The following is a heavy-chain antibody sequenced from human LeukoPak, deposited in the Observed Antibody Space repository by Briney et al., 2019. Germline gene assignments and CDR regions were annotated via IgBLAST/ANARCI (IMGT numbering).Heavy chain of an antibody. CDR3: ASPGYSSSWLVFGY. CDR1: GGTFSSYA. V-gene: IGHV1-69*04. J-gene: IGHJ4*02. CDR2: IIPILGIA. Sequence: SVKVSCKASGGTFSSYAISWVRQAPGQGLEWMGRIIPILGIANYAQKFQGRVTITADKSTSTAYMELSSLRSEDTAVYYCASPGYSSSWLVFGYWGQGTLVTVSS. D-gene: IGHD6-13*01.